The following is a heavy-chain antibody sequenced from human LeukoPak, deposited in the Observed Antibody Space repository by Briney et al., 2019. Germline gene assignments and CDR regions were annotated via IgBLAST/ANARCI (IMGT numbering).Heavy chain of an antibody. CDR2: IYYSGST. D-gene: IGHD4-17*01. J-gene: IGHJ4*02. Sequence: SEALSLTCTVSGGSISSSSYYWGWIRQPPGKGLEWIGSIYYSGSTYYNPSLKSRVTISVDTSKNQFSLKLSSVTAADTAVYYCAREGYGDYYLDYWGQGTLVTVSS. CDR1: GGSISSSSYY. V-gene: IGHV4-39*07. CDR3: AREGYGDYYLDY.